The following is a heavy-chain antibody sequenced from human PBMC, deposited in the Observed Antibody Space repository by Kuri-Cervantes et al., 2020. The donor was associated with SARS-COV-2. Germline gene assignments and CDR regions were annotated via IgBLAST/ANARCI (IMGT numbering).Heavy chain of an antibody. CDR1: GGSISSGGYS. CDR2: IYHSGST. J-gene: IGHJ4*02. CDR3: ARQGLDYDFWSGYSGFDY. D-gene: IGHD3-3*01. V-gene: IGHV4-30-2*01. Sequence: SETLSLTCAVSGGSISSGGYSWSWIRQPPGKGLEWIGYIYHSGSTYYNPSLKSRVTISVDRSKNQFSLKLSSVTAADTAVYYCARQGLDYDFWSGYSGFDYWGQGTLVTVSS.